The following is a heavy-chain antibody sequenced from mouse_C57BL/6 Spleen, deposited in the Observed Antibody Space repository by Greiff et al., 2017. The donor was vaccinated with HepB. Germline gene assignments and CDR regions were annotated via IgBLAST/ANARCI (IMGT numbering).Heavy chain of an antibody. CDR2: INPGSGGT. J-gene: IGHJ3*01. D-gene: IGHD2-2*01. V-gene: IGHV1-54*01. Sequence: VKLMESGAELVRPGTSVKVSCKASGYAFTNYLIEWVKQRPGQGLEWIGVINPGSGGTNYNEKFKGKATLTADKSSSTAYMQLSSLTSEDSAVYFCARWEGGYFAYWGQGTLVTVSA. CDR1: GYAFTNYL. CDR3: ARWEGGYFAY.